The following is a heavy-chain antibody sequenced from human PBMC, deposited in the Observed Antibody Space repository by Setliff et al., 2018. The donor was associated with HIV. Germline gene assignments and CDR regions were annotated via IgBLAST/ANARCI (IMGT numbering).Heavy chain of an antibody. D-gene: IGHD1-26*01. CDR3: ASGGHRLHDY. J-gene: IGHJ4*02. V-gene: IGHV4-4*02. CDR1: GGYISSSNW. CDR2: IYHSGST. Sequence: SETLSLTCAVSGGYISSSNWWSWVRQPPGKGLEWIGEIYHSGSTKYNPSLKSRVTISLDTSKNQFSLNLRSVTAADTAVYFCASGGHRLHDYWGQGTLVTVSS.